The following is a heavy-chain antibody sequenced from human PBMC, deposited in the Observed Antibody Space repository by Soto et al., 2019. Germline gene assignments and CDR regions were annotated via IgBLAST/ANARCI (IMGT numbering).Heavy chain of an antibody. CDR1: GYTFTSYY. V-gene: IGHV1-46*01. Sequence: QVQLVQSGAEVKKPGASVKVSCKASGYTFTSYYLHWVRQAPGQGLEWMGIINFSGGSTSSAQKFQGRVTMTRDTSTSTVYMELSSLRSEDTAVYYCAIEGYDDAFDIWGQGTMVTVSS. CDR3: AIEGYDDAFDI. CDR2: INFSGGST. D-gene: IGHD5-12*01. J-gene: IGHJ3*02.